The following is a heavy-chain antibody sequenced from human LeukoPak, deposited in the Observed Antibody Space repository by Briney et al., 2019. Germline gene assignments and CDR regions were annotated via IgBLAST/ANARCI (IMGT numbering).Heavy chain of an antibody. CDR1: GGSFSGYY. Sequence: SETLSLTCAVYGGSFSGYYWSWIRQPPGRGLEGMGEINHSGSTNYNPSLKSRGTISVDTSKNKFSLKLSSVTAADTAVYYCARPVSGSSGWYYNYWGQGTLVTVSS. CDR3: ARPVSGSSGWYYNY. CDR2: INHSGST. D-gene: IGHD6-19*01. J-gene: IGHJ4*02. V-gene: IGHV4-34*01.